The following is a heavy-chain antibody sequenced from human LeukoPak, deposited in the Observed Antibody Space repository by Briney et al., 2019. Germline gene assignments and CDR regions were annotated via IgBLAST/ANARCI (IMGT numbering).Heavy chain of an antibody. J-gene: IGHJ4*02. CDR1: GFTFDDYA. CDR2: ISWNSGSI. Sequence: PGRSLRLSCAASGFTFDDYAMHWVRQAPGKGLEWGAGISWNSGSIDYADSVKGRFTISRDNAKNSLYLQMNSLRPEDTAFYYCAKGTGRYWTFFDYWGQGTLVTVSS. D-gene: IGHD1-26*01. CDR3: AKGTGRYWTFFDY. V-gene: IGHV3-9*01.